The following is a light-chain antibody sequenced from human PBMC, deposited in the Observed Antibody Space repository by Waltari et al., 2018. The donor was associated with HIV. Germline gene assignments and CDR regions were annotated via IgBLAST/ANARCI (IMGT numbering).Light chain of an antibody. CDR2: QAS. CDR1: QHVSSW. V-gene: IGKV1-5*01. CDR3: QQYNWHWT. Sequence: DIQVTQSPSALSASVGDTVTIPCRASQHVSSWLAKFLQRPSKAPRLLGYQASILASGVPSRFSGSRSATDFSHTNRGLQPDYFGTYYCQQYNWHWTFGQGTRV. J-gene: IGKJ1*01.